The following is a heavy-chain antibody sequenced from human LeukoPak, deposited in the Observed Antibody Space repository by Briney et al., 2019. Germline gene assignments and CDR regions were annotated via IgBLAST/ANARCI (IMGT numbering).Heavy chain of an antibody. Sequence: PGGSLRLSCAASGFTFSNYAMSWVRQAPGKGLEWVSSVLIGSKLTYHADSVKGRFIVSRDDSKSTLYLQMHSLRAEDTAVYYCVKTPASSDAYFEEWGQGTLVTVSS. CDR3: VKTPASSDAYFEE. J-gene: IGHJ4*02. V-gene: IGHV3-23*05. CDR2: VLIGSKLT. CDR1: GFTFSNYA. D-gene: IGHD2-2*01.